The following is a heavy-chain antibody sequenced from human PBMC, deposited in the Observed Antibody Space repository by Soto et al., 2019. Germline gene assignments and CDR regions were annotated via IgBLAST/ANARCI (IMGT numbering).Heavy chain of an antibody. J-gene: IGHJ6*02. CDR2: ISGRNTFT. CDR1: GFNFSDYY. V-gene: IGHV3-11*06. CDR3: ARAGGVIIPGAIGGGYGMDV. Sequence: QVQLVESGGGLVKPGGSLRLSCAASGFNFSDYYMSWIRQAPGKGLEWISYISGRNTFTQYADSVKGRFTISRDNAKNSLYLQRNSMTAEDTAVYYCARAGGVIIPGAIGGGYGMDVWGQGTTVTVSS. D-gene: IGHD2-2*02.